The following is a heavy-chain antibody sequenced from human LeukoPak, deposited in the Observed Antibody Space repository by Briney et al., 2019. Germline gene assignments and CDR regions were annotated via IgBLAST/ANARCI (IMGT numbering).Heavy chain of an antibody. J-gene: IGHJ4*02. CDR3: AAGGYDSSGYYDY. CDR2: IVVGSGNT. CDR1: GFTFTSSA. Sequence: GTSVKVSCKASGFTFTSSAVRWVRQARGQRLEWIGWIVVGSGNTDYAQKFQERVTITRDMSTSTAYMELSSLRSEDTAVYYCAAGGYDSSGYYDYWGQGTLVTVSS. D-gene: IGHD3-22*01. V-gene: IGHV1-58*01.